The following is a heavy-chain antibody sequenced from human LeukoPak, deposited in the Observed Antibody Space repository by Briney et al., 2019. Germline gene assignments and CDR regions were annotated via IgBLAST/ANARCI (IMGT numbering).Heavy chain of an antibody. CDR2: INHSGST. CDR3: ASASDCSSTSCYSDY. J-gene: IGHJ4*02. CDR1: GGSFSGYY. Sequence: PSETLSLTCAVYGGSFSGYYWSWIRQPPGKGLEWIGEINHSGSTNYNPSLKSRVTISVDTSKDQFSLKLSSVTAADTAVYYCASASDCSSTSCYSDYWGQGTLVTVSS. V-gene: IGHV4-34*01. D-gene: IGHD2-2*01.